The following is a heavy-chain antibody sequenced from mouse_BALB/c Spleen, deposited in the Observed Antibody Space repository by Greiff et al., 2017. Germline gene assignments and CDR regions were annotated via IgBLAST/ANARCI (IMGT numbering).Heavy chain of an antibody. V-gene: IGHV7-3*02. CDR3: ARDRGGYYFDY. J-gene: IGHJ2*01. CDR1: GFTFTDYY. CDR2: IRNKANGYTT. Sequence: VQGVESGGGLVQPGGSLRLSCATSGFTFTDYYMSWVRQPPGKALEWLGFIRNKANGYTTEYSASVKGRFTISRDNSQSILYLQMNTLRAEDSATYYCARDRGGYYFDYWGQGTTLTVSS.